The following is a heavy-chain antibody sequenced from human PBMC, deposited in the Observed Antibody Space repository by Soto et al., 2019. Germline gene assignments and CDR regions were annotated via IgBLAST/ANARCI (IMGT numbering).Heavy chain of an antibody. D-gene: IGHD3-22*01. CDR3: ARSPPYDSSGYPILDFVY. Sequence: QVQLQESGPGLVKPSETLSLTCTVSGGSISSYYWSWIRQHAGKGLEWIGRIDTSGSTDYNPSLMCRVTMSVDTSKNQFSLKLSSVTAADTAVYYCARSPPYDSSGYPILDFVYCGQGTLVTVSS. CDR1: GGSISSYY. J-gene: IGHJ4*02. CDR2: IDTSGST. V-gene: IGHV4-4*07.